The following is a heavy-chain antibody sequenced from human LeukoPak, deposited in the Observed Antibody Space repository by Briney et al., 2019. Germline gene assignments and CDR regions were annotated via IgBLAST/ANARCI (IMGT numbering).Heavy chain of an antibody. J-gene: IGHJ4*02. Sequence: SGGSLRLSCAASEFSVGSNYMSWVRQAPGKGLEWVSIIYSGGSTFYADSVKGRFTISRDNSKNTLYLQMNSLRAEDTAVYSCAKEIWPTVTTPGRTYFDYWGQGALVTVSS. CDR2: IYSGGST. CDR3: AKEIWPTVTTPGRTYFDY. CDR1: EFSVGSNY. D-gene: IGHD4-17*01. V-gene: IGHV3-66*02.